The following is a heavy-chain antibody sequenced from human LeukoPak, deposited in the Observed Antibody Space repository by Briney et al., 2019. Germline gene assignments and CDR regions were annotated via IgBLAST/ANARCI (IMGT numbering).Heavy chain of an antibody. D-gene: IGHD3-9*01. V-gene: IGHV3-7*01. CDR1: GFTFSNYW. Sequence: AGSLRLSCAASGFTFSNYWMSWVRQAAGKGLEWLANMKQEGGVKYYVDSVRGRFTISRDNAKNSLYLQMNILRADDTAVYYCAREGYYDILTDYLDRPYFDDWGQGATVTVAS. CDR2: MKQEGGVK. CDR3: AREGYYDILTDYLDRPYFDD. J-gene: IGHJ4*02.